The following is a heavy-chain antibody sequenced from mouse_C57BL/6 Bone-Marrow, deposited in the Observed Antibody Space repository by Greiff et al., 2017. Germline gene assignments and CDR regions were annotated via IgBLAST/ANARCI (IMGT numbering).Heavy chain of an antibody. V-gene: IGHV1-80*01. J-gene: IGHJ2*01. CDR3: ARYRLYYDYDSYYYDD. CDR2: IYPGDGET. Sequence: QVQLQQSGAELVKPGASVKISCKASGYAFSSYWMNWVKQRPGKGLEWIGQIYPGDGETNYNGKFKGKATLTAEQSSSTAYMQLSSLTSEDSAVYFWARYRLYYDYDSYYYDDWGHVTTLTVSS. CDR1: GYAFSSYW. D-gene: IGHD2-4*01.